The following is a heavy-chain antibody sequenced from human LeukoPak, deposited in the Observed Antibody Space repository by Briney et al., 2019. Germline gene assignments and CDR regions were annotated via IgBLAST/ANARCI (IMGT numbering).Heavy chain of an antibody. CDR2: ISSSGHYT. V-gene: IGHV3-11*03. CDR3: ARRILSTSWTDSFDI. J-gene: IGHJ3*02. Sequence: KPGGSLRLSCAASGFTFSDYYISWVRQAPGKGLDWVSYISSSGHYTHYADSVKGRFTISRDNAKNSLYLQMSSLRGEDQGVDYFARRILSTSWTDSFDIWGQGTMVTVSS. D-gene: IGHD2-2*01. CDR1: GFTFSDYY.